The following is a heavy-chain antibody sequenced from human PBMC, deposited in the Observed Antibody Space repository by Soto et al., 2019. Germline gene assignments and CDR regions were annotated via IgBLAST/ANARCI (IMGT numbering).Heavy chain of an antibody. D-gene: IGHD5-12*01. CDR3: ARGDGSSNWFFDL. CDR1: GYTFTSYA. J-gene: IGHJ2*01. CDR2: IDAGTGNT. V-gene: IGHV1-3*01. Sequence: ASVKVSCKASGYTFTSYAMHWVRQAPGQRLEWMGWIDAGTGNTKYSQKFQGRVTITRDTSATTAYMELSNLRSEDTAVYYCARGDGSSNWFFDLWGRGALVTVSS.